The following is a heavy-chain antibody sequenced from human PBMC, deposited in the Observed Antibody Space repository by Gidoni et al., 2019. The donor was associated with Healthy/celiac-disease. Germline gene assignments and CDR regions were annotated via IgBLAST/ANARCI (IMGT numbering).Heavy chain of an antibody. CDR3: TTGGGQQDY. D-gene: IGHD6-13*01. CDR2: IKRKTDGGTT. V-gene: IGHV3-15*01. Sequence: EVQLVESGGGLVKPGGSLRLSCAASGFTFSNAWMSWVRQAPGKGLEWVGRIKRKTDGGTTDYAAPVKGRFTISRDDSKTTLYLQMNSLKTEDTAVYYCTTGGGQQDYWGQGTLVTVSS. CDR1: GFTFSNAW. J-gene: IGHJ4*02.